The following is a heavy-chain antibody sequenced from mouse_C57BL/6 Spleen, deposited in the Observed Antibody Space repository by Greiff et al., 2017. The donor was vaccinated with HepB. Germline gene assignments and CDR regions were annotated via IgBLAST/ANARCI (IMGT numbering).Heavy chain of an antibody. CDR2: IHPNSGST. J-gene: IGHJ4*01. CDR1: GYTFTSYW. V-gene: IGHV1-64*01. Sequence: VQLQQPGAELVKPGASVKLSCKASGYTFTSYWMHWVKQRPGQGLEWIGMIHPNSGSTNYNEKFKSKATLTVDKSSSTAYMQRSSLTSEDSAVYYCARAGGGKYYYAMDYWGQGTSVTVSS. CDR3: ARAGGGKYYYAMDY.